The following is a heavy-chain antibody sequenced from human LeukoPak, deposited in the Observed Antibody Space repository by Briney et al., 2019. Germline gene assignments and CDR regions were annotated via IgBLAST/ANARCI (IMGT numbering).Heavy chain of an antibody. CDR2: IKQDGSER. Sequence: PGGSLRLSCEASGFTFTNHWMKWVRQAPGKGLEWVANIKQDGSERHYVDSVRGRFTISRDNARNSLYLQMNSLRAEDTAVYYCARVRSGWYGDYWGQGTLVTVPS. J-gene: IGHJ4*02. D-gene: IGHD6-19*01. CDR1: GFTFTNHW. CDR3: ARVRSGWYGDY. V-gene: IGHV3-7*04.